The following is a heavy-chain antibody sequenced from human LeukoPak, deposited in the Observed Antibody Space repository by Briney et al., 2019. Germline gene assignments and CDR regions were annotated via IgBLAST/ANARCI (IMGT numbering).Heavy chain of an antibody. J-gene: IGHJ4*02. CDR2: IKSKTDGGTT. CDR1: GFTFSNAW. D-gene: IGHD1-26*01. Sequence: GGSLRLSCAASGFTFSNAWMSWVRQAPGKGLEWVGRIKSKTDGGTTDYAAPVKGRFTISRDDSKNTLYLQMNSLKTEDTAVYYCTTDGMYSGSPESFDYWGQGTLVTVSS. CDR3: TTDGMYSGSPESFDY. V-gene: IGHV3-15*01.